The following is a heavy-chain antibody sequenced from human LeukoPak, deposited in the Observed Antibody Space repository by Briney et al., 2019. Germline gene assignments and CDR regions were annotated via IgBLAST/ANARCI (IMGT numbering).Heavy chain of an antibody. CDR2: IGGSGGDI. V-gene: IGHV3-23*01. D-gene: IGHD7-27*01. J-gene: IGHJ4*02. CDR3: AIDPNWGIHY. CDR1: GFTFSTYT. Sequence: GGSLRLSCAASGFTFSTYTMYWVRQPPGKGLEWVSIIGGSGGDIHYADSVKGRFTISRDNSKNTLYLQMNSLRVEDTAIYYCAIDPNWGIHYWGQGVLVTVSS.